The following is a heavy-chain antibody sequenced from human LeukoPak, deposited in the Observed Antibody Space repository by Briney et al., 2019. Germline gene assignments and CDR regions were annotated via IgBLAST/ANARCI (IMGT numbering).Heavy chain of an antibody. CDR2: ISAYNGNT. CDR3: ARDGMDTAMVPFDY. V-gene: IGHV1-18*04. Sequence: ASVKVSCKASGYTFTSYGISWVRQAPGQGLEWMGWISAYNGNTNYAQKLQGRVTMATDTSTSTAYMELRSLRSDDTAVYYCARDGMDTAMVPFDYWGQGTMVTVSS. D-gene: IGHD5-18*01. J-gene: IGHJ4*02. CDR1: GYTFTSYG.